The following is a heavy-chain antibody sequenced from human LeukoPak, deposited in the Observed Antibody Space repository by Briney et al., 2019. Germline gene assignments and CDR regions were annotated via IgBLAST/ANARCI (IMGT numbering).Heavy chain of an antibody. D-gene: IGHD3-3*01. CDR3: ARVTEYYDFWSGPWEGNWFDP. V-gene: IGHV3-7*01. J-gene: IGHJ5*02. CDR2: INQDGSEK. Sequence: TGGSLRLSCAASGFTFSYYWMSWVRQAPGKGLEWVANINQDGSEKYYVDSLKGRFTISRDNAKNSLYLRMNSLRADDTAVYYCARVTEYYDFWSGPWEGNWFDPWGQGTLVTVSS. CDR1: GFTFSYYW.